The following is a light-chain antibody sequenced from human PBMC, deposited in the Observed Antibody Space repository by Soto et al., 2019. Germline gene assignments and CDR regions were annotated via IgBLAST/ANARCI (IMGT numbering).Light chain of an antibody. CDR2: KSS. Sequence: DIEMTQSPSTLSASVGDRVTITCRASQSISPWLAWYQQRPGKAPKLLIYKSSSLESGVPSRFSGSVSGTEFTLTISSLQPDDFATYYCQQYLSYPLTFGGGTKVDIK. CDR3: QQYLSYPLT. J-gene: IGKJ4*01. CDR1: QSISPW. V-gene: IGKV1-5*03.